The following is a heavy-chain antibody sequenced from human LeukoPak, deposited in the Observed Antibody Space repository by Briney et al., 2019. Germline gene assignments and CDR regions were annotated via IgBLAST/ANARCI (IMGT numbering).Heavy chain of an antibody. CDR2: INADGSGT. D-gene: IGHD1-26*01. CDR3: ARDQSIRGPTTFDY. Sequence: PGGSLRLSCAGSGCTFSTSWMHWVRQAPGKGLVWVARINADGSGTDYADSVKGRFTTSRDNAKNTLYLEMNSLRAEDTAVYYCARDQSIRGPTTFDYWGQGTLVTVSA. J-gene: IGHJ4*02. V-gene: IGHV3-74*01. CDR1: GCTFSTSW.